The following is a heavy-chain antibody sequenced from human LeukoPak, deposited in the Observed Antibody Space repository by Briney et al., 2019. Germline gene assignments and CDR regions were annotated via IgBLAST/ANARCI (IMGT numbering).Heavy chain of an antibody. CDR1: GYSISSGYY. D-gene: IGHD3-3*01. Sequence: PSETLSLTCTVSGYSISSGYYWGWIRQPPGKGLEWIGSIYHSGSTYYNPSLKSRVTISVDTSKNQFSLKLSSVTAADTAVYYCARSPRYDFWSGYQTKDSFDYWGQGTLVTVSS. CDR2: IYHSGST. J-gene: IGHJ4*02. V-gene: IGHV4-38-2*02. CDR3: ARSPRYDFWSGYQTKDSFDY.